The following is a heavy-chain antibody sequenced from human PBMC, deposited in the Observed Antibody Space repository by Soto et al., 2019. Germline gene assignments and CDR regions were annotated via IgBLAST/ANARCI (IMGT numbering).Heavy chain of an antibody. CDR3: ARGEDIVLVPAAPATWFDP. CDR1: GFTFSSHG. CDR2: ISAYNGNT. D-gene: IGHD2-2*01. J-gene: IGHJ5*02. V-gene: IGHV1-18*01. Sequence: GPVKVSCKGFGFTFSSHGIRWGRQAPGQRRGWMGWISAYNGNTNYAQKLQGRVTMTTDTSTSTAYMELRSLRSDDTAVYYCARGEDIVLVPAAPATWFDPWGQGTLVTVSS.